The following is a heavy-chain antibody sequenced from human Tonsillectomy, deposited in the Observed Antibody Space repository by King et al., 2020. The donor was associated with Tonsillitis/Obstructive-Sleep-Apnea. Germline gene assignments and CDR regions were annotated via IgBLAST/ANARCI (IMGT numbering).Heavy chain of an antibody. CDR2: ITPSGGTT. D-gene: IGHD6-6*01. CDR3: ARVWESSSSGLDY. V-gene: IGHV1-46*01. Sequence: QLVQSGAEVKKPGASVKVSCKASGYTFTSYYVHWVRQAPGQGLEWMGVITPSGGTTAYAQKFQGRVTMTRDTSTSTVYMELSGLRSEDTAVYYCARVWESSSSGLDYWGQGTLVTVSS. J-gene: IGHJ4*02. CDR1: GYTFTSYY.